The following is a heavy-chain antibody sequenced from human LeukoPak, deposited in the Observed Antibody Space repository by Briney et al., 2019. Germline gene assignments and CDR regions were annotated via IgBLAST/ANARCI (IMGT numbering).Heavy chain of an antibody. CDR1: GFPFNAYW. CDR2: IRQDGDTK. D-gene: IGHD6-13*01. J-gene: IGHJ4*02. CDR3: ARSLPYGTTWYGRSGF. Sequence: GGSLRLSCAASGFPFNAYWMTWVRQAPGKGLEWVANIRQDGDTKYYVDSVKGRFTISRDNAMNSLYLQMNSLRAEDTAIYYCARSLPYGTTWYGRSGFWGQGTLVTVST. V-gene: IGHV3-7*03.